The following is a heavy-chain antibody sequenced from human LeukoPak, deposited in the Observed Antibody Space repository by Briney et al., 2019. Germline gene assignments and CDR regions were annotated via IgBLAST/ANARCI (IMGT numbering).Heavy chain of an antibody. CDR1: GYTFTSYG. D-gene: IGHD6-13*01. Sequence: GASVKVSCKASGYTFTSYGISWVRQAPGQGLEWMGWISAYNGNTNYAQKLQGRVTMTTDTSTSTAYMELRSLRSDDTAVYYCARDKYSSSWYSSGDYWGQGTLVAVSS. J-gene: IGHJ4*02. V-gene: IGHV1-18*01. CDR2: ISAYNGNT. CDR3: ARDKYSSSWYSSGDY.